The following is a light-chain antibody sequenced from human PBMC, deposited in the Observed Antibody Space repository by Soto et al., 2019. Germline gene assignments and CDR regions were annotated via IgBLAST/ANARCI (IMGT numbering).Light chain of an antibody. Sequence: QSALTQPPSVSGSPGQSVTISCTGTSSDVGSYNRVSWYQQPPGTAPKLMIYQVSNRPSGVPDRFSGSKSGNTASLTISGLQAEDESSYYCSSYTSSSTWVFGGGTKVTVL. CDR1: SSDVGSYNR. CDR3: SSYTSSSTWV. J-gene: IGLJ3*02. V-gene: IGLV2-18*02. CDR2: QVS.